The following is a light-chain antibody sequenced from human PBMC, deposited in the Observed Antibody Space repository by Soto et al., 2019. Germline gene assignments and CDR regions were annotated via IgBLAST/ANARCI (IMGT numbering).Light chain of an antibody. J-gene: IGKJ2*01. CDR1: QSVTNNF. Sequence: EIDLTQSPGTLSLSPGERATLSCRASQSVTNNFLAWYQQRPGQAPRLLIYGAFNRATGIPDRFSGSESATDFTLTISRLEPEDFAVYYCQQYGRSPYTFGQGTKIEIK. CDR3: QQYGRSPYT. CDR2: GAF. V-gene: IGKV3-20*01.